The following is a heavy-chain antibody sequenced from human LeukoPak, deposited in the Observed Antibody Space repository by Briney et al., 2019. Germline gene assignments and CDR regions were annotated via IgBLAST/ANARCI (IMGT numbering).Heavy chain of an antibody. J-gene: IGHJ4*02. D-gene: IGHD1-14*01. V-gene: IGHV3-74*01. Sequence: GGSLRLSCAASGFTFSSYWMHWVRQAPGKGLVWVSRISTDGSTTTYADSVKGRFTISRDNAKNTAYLQMNSLRAEDTAVYYWAGGPAYWGQGNLVTVSS. CDR1: GFTFSSYW. CDR2: ISTDGSTT. CDR3: AGGPAY.